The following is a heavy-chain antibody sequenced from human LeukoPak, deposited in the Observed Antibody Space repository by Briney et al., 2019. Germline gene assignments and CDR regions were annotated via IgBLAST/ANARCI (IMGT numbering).Heavy chain of an antibody. V-gene: IGHV3-23*01. J-gene: IGHJ4*02. CDR1: GFNFANHA. CDR2: ISGGGDIT. CDR3: VREDTPATANY. Sequence: GGSLRLSCAASGFNFANHAMSWVRQTPGKGLEWVSAISGGGDITYYADSVTGRLTISRDNSKDTLFLQMHSLRPGDTAVYYCVREDTPATANYWGQGTLVTISS. D-gene: IGHD2-21*02.